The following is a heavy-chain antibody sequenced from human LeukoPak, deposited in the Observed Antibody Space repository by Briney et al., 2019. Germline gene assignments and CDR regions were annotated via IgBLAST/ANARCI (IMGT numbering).Heavy chain of an antibody. Sequence: ASVKVSCKASGYRFTGYYIHWVRQAPGQRLAWMGWINPNSGGTNLAQKFQGRVTMTRDTSISTAYMDLSRLRSDDTAVYYRARGRGPYFDYWGQGTLVTVSS. J-gene: IGHJ4*02. CDR3: ARGRGPYFDY. CDR1: GYRFTGYY. D-gene: IGHD3/OR15-3a*01. V-gene: IGHV1-2*02. CDR2: INPNSGGT.